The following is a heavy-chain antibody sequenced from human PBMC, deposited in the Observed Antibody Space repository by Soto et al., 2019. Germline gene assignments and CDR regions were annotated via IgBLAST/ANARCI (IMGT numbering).Heavy chain of an antibody. CDR3: ARERGVGAEYFQH. V-gene: IGHV1-69*13. CDR2: IIPIFGTA. Sequence: SVKVSCKASGGTFSSYAISWVRQAPGQGLEWMGGIIPIFGTANYAQKFQGRVTITADESMSTAYMELSSLRSEDTAVYYCARERGVGAEYFQHWGQGTLVTVSS. D-gene: IGHD1-26*01. CDR1: GGTFSSYA. J-gene: IGHJ1*01.